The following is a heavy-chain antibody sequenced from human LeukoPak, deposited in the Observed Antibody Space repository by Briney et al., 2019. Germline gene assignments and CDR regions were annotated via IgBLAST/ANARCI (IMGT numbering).Heavy chain of an antibody. CDR2: ITGGGGGT. CDR1: GFTFSIYA. J-gene: IGHJ4*02. V-gene: IGHV3-23*01. D-gene: IGHD5-18*01. Sequence: GGSLRLSCAASGFTFSIYAMSWVRQAPGKGLEWVSVITGGGGGTYYADSVEGRFTISRDNSKNTLYLQMNSLRAEDTAVYYCAKDNKEYSYDYWGQGTLVTVSS. CDR3: AKDNKEYSYDY.